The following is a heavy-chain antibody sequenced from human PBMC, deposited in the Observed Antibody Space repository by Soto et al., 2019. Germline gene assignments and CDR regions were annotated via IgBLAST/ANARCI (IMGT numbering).Heavy chain of an antibody. CDR3: ARLNDNQSGYSSSWSGYYYYYYMDV. CDR1: GGSISSSSYY. V-gene: IGHV4-39*01. CDR2: IYYNGST. D-gene: IGHD6-13*01. Sequence: SETLSLTCTVSGGSISSSSYYWGWIRQPPGKGQERIGSIYYNGSTYYNPSLKSRVTISVDTSKNQFSLNLSSVTAADTAVYYCARLNDNQSGYSSSWSGYYYYYYMDVWGKGTTVTVSS. J-gene: IGHJ6*03.